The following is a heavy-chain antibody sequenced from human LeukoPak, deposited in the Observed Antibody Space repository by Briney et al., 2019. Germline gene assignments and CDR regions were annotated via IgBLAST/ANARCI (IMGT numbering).Heavy chain of an antibody. J-gene: IGHJ5*02. CDR3: AKSHTTAPSAWFHP. V-gene: IGHV3-23*01. Sequence: VGSLRLSCAASGFTFSSYWMHWVRQAPGKGLEWVSSIDDSGGRTYYVDAVKGRFTVSRDNPKSTLYLQLNSLRVEDTAIYYCAKSHTTAPSAWFHPWGQGTLVTVSS. CDR2: IDDSGGRT. D-gene: IGHD1-1*01. CDR1: GFTFSSYW.